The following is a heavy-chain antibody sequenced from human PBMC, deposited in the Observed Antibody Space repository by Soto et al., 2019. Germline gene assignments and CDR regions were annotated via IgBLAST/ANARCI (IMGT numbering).Heavy chain of an antibody. J-gene: IGHJ5*02. Sequence: ASVKVSCKASGYTFTGYYMHWVRQAPGQGLEWMGWINPNSGGTNYAQKFQGRVTMTRDTSISTAYMELSSLRSEDTAVYYCARGDLRFLEWLLSYNWFDPWGQGTLVTVSS. CDR3: ARGDLRFLEWLLSYNWFDP. CDR1: GYTFTGYY. CDR2: INPNSGGT. V-gene: IGHV1-2*02. D-gene: IGHD3-3*01.